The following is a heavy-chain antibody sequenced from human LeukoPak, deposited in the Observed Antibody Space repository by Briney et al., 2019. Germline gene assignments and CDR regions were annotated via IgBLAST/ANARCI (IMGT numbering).Heavy chain of an antibody. CDR1: GFTFTSYA. Sequence: PGESLKISCTSSGFTFTSYAIHWVRQAPGEGLEWVTYIRHDGSNEFYADSVKGRFSISRDNLRNTVFLQMNSLRGEDTAVYYCAKGRSSSSSLNAFDIWGQGTMVTVSS. CDR2: IRHDGSNE. D-gene: IGHD2-2*01. J-gene: IGHJ3*02. CDR3: AKGRSSSSSLNAFDI. V-gene: IGHV3-30*02.